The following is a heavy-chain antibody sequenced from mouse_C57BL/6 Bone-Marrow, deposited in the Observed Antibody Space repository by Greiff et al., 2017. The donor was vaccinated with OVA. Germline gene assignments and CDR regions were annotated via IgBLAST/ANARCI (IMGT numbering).Heavy chain of an antibody. CDR3: ARHGDYGSSYDYYAMDY. V-gene: IGHV5-2*01. D-gene: IGHD1-1*01. J-gene: IGHJ4*01. CDR1: EYEFPSHD. Sequence: VQLKESGGGLVQPGESLKLSCESNEYEFPSHDMSWVRKTPEKRLELVAAINSDGGSTYYPDTMERRFIISRDNTKKTLYLQMSSLRSEDTALYYCARHGDYGSSYDYYAMDYWGQGTSVTVSS. CDR2: INSDGGST.